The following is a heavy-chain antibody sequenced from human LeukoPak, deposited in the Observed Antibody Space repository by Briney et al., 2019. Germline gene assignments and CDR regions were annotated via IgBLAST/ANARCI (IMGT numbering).Heavy chain of an antibody. V-gene: IGHV3-30*03. Sequence: GGSLRLSCAASEFTFSSYGMHWVRQAPGKGLEWVAVISYDGSNKYYADSVKGRFTISRDNSKNTLYLQMNSLRAEDTAVYYCASNDYQWGQGTLVTVSS. D-gene: IGHD4-11*01. J-gene: IGHJ4*02. CDR2: ISYDGSNK. CDR3: ASNDYQ. CDR1: EFTFSSYG.